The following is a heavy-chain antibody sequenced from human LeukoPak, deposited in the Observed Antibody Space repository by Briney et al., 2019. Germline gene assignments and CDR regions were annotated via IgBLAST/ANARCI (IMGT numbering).Heavy chain of an antibody. J-gene: IGHJ4*02. D-gene: IGHD1-1*01. V-gene: IGHV3-53*01. CDR3: ARGLERRSSLAYFDY. CDR1: GFTVSSNY. CDR2: IYSGGST. Sequence: PGGSMRLSCAASGFTVSSNYMSWVRQAPGKGLEWVSVIYSGGSTYYADSVKGRFTISRDNSKNTLYLQMNSLRAEDTAVYYCARGLERRSSLAYFDYWGQGTLVTVSS.